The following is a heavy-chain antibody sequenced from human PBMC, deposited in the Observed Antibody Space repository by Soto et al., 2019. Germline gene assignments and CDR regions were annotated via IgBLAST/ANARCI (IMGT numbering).Heavy chain of an antibody. J-gene: IGHJ4*02. D-gene: IGHD1-1*01. CDR3: ARGAVQLERTTFDY. CDR2: IIPIFGTA. Sequence: ASVKVSCKASGGTFSSYAISWVRQAPGQGLEWMGGIIPIFGTANYAQKFQGRVTITADESTSTAYMELSSLRSEDTAVYYCARGAVQLERTTFDYWGQGTLVTVSS. CDR1: GGTFSSYA. V-gene: IGHV1-69*13.